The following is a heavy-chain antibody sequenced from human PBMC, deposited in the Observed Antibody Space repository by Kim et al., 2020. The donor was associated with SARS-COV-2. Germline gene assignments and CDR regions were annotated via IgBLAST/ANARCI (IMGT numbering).Heavy chain of an antibody. CDR1: GFTFSRYG. CDR3: AKVFTYGSGTYYTLYFDY. CDR2: ISYDGGPR. V-gene: IGHV3-30*18. D-gene: IGHD3-10*01. J-gene: IGHJ4*02. Sequence: GGSLRLSCAGSGFTFSRYGMHWVRQAPGEGLEWVAVISYDGGPRYYADSVRGRFTLSRDNSRNTLYLHMNDLRPDDTAVYYCAKVFTYGSGTYYTLYFDYWGQRALVTVSS.